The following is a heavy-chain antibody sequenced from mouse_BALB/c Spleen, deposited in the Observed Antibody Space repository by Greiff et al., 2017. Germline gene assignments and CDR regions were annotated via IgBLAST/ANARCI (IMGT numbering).Heavy chain of an antibody. CDR3: ARGGYYDYDVDYWYFDV. J-gene: IGHJ1*01. V-gene: IGHV2-9*02. D-gene: IGHD2-4*01. CDR1: GFSLTSYG. CDR2: IWAGGST. Sequence: QVHVKQSGPGLVAPSQSLSITCTVSGFSLTSYGVHWVRQPPGKGLEWLGVIWAGGSTNYNSALMSRLSISKDNSKSQVFLKMNSLQTDDTAMYYCARGGYYDYDVDYWYFDVWGAGTTVTVSS.